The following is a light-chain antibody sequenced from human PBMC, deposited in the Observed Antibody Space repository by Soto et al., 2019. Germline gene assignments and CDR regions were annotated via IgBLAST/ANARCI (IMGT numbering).Light chain of an antibody. V-gene: IGKV1-9*01. J-gene: IGKJ1*01. CDR1: QGISTF. CDR2: ASS. Sequence: IQLTQSPSSLSASVGDRVTITCRASQGISTFLAWYQQKPGKAPKLLIYASSTLQTGVPSRFSGSGAGTDFTLTINALQPEDFATYYCQQYAGSPWTFGQGTKVEIK. CDR3: QQYAGSPWT.